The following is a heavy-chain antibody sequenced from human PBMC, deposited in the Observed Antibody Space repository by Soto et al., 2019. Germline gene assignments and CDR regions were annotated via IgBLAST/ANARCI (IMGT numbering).Heavy chain of an antibody. Sequence: GASVKVSCKASGGTFSIYAISWVRQAPGQGLEWMGGIIPIFGTANYAQKFQGRVTITADESTSTAYMELSSLRSEDTAVYYCARSSIRHQRGGDVVAAAGENYYYGMDVWGQGTTVTVSS. D-gene: IGHD6-13*01. J-gene: IGHJ6*02. CDR1: GGTFSIYA. V-gene: IGHV1-69*13. CDR2: IIPIFGTA. CDR3: ARSSIRHQRGGDVVAAAGENYYYGMDV.